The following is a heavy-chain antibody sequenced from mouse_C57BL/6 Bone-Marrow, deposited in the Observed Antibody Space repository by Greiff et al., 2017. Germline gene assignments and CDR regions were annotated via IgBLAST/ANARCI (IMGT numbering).Heavy chain of an antibody. CDR2: LYPRSGNT. V-gene: IGHV1-81*01. J-gene: IGHJ4*01. CDR3: AIYYAMDY. Sequence: QVQLKQSGAELARPGASVKLSCKASGYTFTSYGIRWVKQRPGQGLEWIGELYPRSGNTYYNEKFKGKATLTADKSSSTAYMELRSLTSEDSAVYFCAIYYAMDYWGQGTTVTVSS. CDR1: GYTFTSYG.